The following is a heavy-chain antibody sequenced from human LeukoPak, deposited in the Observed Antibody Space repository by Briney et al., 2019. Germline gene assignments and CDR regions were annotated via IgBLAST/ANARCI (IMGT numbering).Heavy chain of an antibody. J-gene: IGHJ4*02. Sequence: SETLSLTCTVSGSSINSAYYWGWIRQPPGKGLEWIGTIYPSGSTSYNPSLKSRVTISLDTSKNQFSLKLNSVTAADTAVYYCARGTTVSTPDFDYWGQGTLVTVSS. D-gene: IGHD4-11*01. CDR1: GSSINSAYY. CDR2: IYPSGST. V-gene: IGHV4-38-2*02. CDR3: ARGTTVSTPDFDY.